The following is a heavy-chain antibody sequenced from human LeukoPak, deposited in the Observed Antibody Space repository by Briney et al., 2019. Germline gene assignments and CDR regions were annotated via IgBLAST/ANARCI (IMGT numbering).Heavy chain of an antibody. CDR3: ARSVVVAAKPYYYYGMDV. D-gene: IGHD2-15*01. CDR1: GGTFSSYA. Sequence: SVKVSCKASGGTFSSYAISWVRQAPGQGLEWMGGIIPIFGTANYAQKFQGRVTITADESTSTAYMELSSLRSEDTAVYYCARSVVVAAKPYYYYGMDVWGQGTTVTVSS. J-gene: IGHJ6*02. CDR2: IIPIFGTA. V-gene: IGHV1-69*13.